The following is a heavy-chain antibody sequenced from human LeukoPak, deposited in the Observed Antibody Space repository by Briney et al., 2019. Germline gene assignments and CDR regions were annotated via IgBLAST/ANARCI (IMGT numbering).Heavy chain of an antibody. V-gene: IGHV3-23*01. D-gene: IGHD1-14*01. J-gene: IGHJ3*02. CDR2: ISGSCGNT. CDR1: GFTFNNYA. CDR3: AKPARTDAFDI. Sequence: PGGSLRLSCAASGFTFNNYAMNWVRQAPGKGLEWVSSISGSCGNTYYADSVKGRFTISRDNSKNTLYLQMNSLRAEDTAVYYCAKPARTDAFDIWGQGTMITVSS.